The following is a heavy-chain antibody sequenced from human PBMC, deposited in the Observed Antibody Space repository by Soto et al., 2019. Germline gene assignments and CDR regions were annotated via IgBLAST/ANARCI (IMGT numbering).Heavy chain of an antibody. CDR1: GGSFSGYY. D-gene: IGHD3-3*01. V-gene: IGHV4-34*01. Sequence: SETLSLTCAVYGGSFSGYYWSWIRQPPGKGLEWIGEINHSGSTNYNPSLKSRVTISVDTSKNQFSLKLSSVTAADTAVYYCARGVTIFGVVGAYYYYYGMDVWGQGTTVTVSS. J-gene: IGHJ6*02. CDR3: ARGVTIFGVVGAYYYYYGMDV. CDR2: INHSGST.